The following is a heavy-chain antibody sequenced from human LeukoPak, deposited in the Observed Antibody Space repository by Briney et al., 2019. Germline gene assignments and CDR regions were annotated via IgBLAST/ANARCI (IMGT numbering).Heavy chain of an antibody. CDR2: ISGGGGST. J-gene: IGHJ6*02. CDR1: GFTFSSYA. V-gene: IGHV3-23*01. D-gene: IGHD6-13*01. Sequence: GGSLRLSCAASGFTFSSYAMSWVRQAPGKGLEWVSGISGGGGSTYYADSVKGRFTIARDNSKKTLYLQMNSLRAEDTAVYFCARSDVVAAGTGGKNYYYYYGMDVWGQGTTVTVSS. CDR3: ARSDVVAAGTGGKNYYYYYGMDV.